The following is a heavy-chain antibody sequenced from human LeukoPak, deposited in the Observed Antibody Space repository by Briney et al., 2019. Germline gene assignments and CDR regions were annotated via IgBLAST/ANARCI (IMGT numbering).Heavy chain of an antibody. CDR2: INEDGSGK. V-gene: IGHV3-7*01. Sequence: GGSLRLSCAASGFTFSSYWMSWVRQAPGKGLEWVANINEDGSGKYYVDSVKGRFTISRDNSKNALYLQMNSLRAEDTAVYYCAKSPLGYCSSTSCYYFDYWGQGTLVTVSS. CDR3: AKSPLGYCSSTSCYYFDY. CDR1: GFTFSSYW. J-gene: IGHJ4*02. D-gene: IGHD2-2*01.